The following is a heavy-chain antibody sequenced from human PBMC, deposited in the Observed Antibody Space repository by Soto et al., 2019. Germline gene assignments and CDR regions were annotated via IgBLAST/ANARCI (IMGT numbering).Heavy chain of an antibody. CDR3: AVWSAFPQYYFAS. J-gene: IGHJ4*01. CDR1: GASFSGSY. V-gene: IGHV4-59*13. Sequence: SETLSLTCAVSGASFSGSYWSWIRQPPGKGLEWIGYAYYSGTTVYNPSLKSRVSISVDTSKKHVSLRLNSVTAADTAVYYCAVWSAFPQYYFASCGHGTLVPVSS. CDR2: AYYSGTT. D-gene: IGHD3-3*01.